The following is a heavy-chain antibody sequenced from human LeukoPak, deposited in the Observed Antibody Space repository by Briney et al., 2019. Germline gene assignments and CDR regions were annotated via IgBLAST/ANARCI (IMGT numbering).Heavy chain of an antibody. CDR2: ISAYNGNT. V-gene: IGHV1-18*01. J-gene: IGHJ6*02. CDR3: ARDKLVQLWLDYYYYGMDV. Sequence: ASVKVSCKASGYTFTSYGISWVRQAPGQGLEWMGWISAYNGNTNYAQKLQGRVTMTTDTSTSTAYMELRSLRSDDTAVYYCARDKLVQLWLDYYYYGMDVWGQGTTVTVSS. D-gene: IGHD5-18*01. CDR1: GYTFTSYG.